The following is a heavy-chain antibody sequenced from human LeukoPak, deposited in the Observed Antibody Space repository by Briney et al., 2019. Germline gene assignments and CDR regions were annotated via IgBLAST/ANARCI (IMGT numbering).Heavy chain of an antibody. CDR2: INPNSGGT. Sequence: ASVKVSCKASGYTFTGYFIHWVRQAPGQGLEWMGWINPNSGGTNYALKFQGRVTMTRDTSISTASMEMSRLRSDDTAVYYCARDGGFGELDFDYWGQGTLVTVSS. CDR3: ARDGGFGELDFDY. J-gene: IGHJ4*02. V-gene: IGHV1-2*02. D-gene: IGHD3-10*01. CDR1: GYTFTGYF.